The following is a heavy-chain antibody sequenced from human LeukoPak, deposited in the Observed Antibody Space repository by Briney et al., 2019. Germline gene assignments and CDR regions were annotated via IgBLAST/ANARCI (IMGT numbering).Heavy chain of an antibody. Sequence: SSETLSLTCTVSGVSISSYYWSWIRQPPGKGLEWIGYIYYSGSTNYNPSLKSRVTISVDTSKNQFSLKLSSVTAADTAVYYCARDSSSWTHYYYYGMDVWGQGTTVTVSS. CDR1: GVSISSYY. D-gene: IGHD6-13*01. CDR3: ARDSSSWTHYYYYGMDV. V-gene: IGHV4-59*01. CDR2: IYYSGST. J-gene: IGHJ6*02.